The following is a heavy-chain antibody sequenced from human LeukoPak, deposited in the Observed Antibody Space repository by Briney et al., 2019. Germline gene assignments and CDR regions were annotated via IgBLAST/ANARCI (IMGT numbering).Heavy chain of an antibody. D-gene: IGHD6-19*01. CDR3: AKYSSGWYLNWFDP. CDR2: ISGSGGST. Sequence: GGSLRLSCAASGFTFSSYATSWVRQAPGKGLEWVSAISGSGGSTYYADSVKGRFTISRDNSKNTLYLQMNSLRAEDTAVYYCAKYSSGWYLNWFDPWGQGTLVTVSS. CDR1: GFTFSSYA. V-gene: IGHV3-23*01. J-gene: IGHJ5*02.